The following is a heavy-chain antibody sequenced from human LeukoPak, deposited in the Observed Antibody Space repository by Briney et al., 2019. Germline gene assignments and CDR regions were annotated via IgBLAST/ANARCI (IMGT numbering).Heavy chain of an antibody. CDR3: ARDRAYSRWGY. D-gene: IGHD6-13*01. Sequence: TSETLSLTCTVPGGSISSSSYYWGWIRQPPGKGLEWIGSIYYSGSTYYNPSLKSRVTISVDTSKNQFSLKLSSVTAADTAVYYCARDRAYSRWGYWGQGTLVTVSS. V-gene: IGHV4-39*07. CDR2: IYYSGST. CDR1: GGSISSSSYY. J-gene: IGHJ4*02.